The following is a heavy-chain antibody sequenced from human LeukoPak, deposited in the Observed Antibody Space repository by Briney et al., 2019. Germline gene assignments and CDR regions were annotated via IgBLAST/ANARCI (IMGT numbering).Heavy chain of an antibody. CDR1: GFTFSSYG. CDR2: IWYDGSNK. CDR3: AKDRVSWFGESELDY. J-gene: IGHJ4*02. D-gene: IGHD3-10*01. V-gene: IGHV3-33*06. Sequence: GRSLRLSCAASGFTFSSYGMHWVRQAPGKGVEWVAVIWYDGSNKYYADSVKGRFTISRDNSKNTLYLQMNSLRAEDTAVYYCAKDRVSWFGESELDYWGQGTLVTVSS.